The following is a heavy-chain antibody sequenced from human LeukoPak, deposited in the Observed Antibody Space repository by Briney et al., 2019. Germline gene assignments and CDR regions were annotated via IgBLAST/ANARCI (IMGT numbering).Heavy chain of an antibody. D-gene: IGHD6-19*01. Sequence: GGSLRLSCAASGFTFDDYAMHWVRQAPGKGLEWVSGISWNSGSIGYADSVKGRFTISRDNAKNSLYLQMNSLRAEDTALYYCAKGGQQWLVGYFDYWGQGTLVTVFS. J-gene: IGHJ4*02. V-gene: IGHV3-9*01. CDR3: AKGGQQWLVGYFDY. CDR1: GFTFDDYA. CDR2: ISWNSGSI.